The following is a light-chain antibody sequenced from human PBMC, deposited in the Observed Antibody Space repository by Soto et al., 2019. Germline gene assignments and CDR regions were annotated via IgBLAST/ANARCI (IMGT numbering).Light chain of an antibody. Sequence: EIVMTQSPATLSVSPGERATLSCRASQSVSSKLAWYQQKPGQAPRLLIYAASTRATGIPARFSGSGSGTEFTLTITSLQSEGFAVYYCQQYSNWPPYTFGQGTKLEIK. CDR2: AAS. CDR3: QQYSNWPPYT. CDR1: QSVSSK. J-gene: IGKJ2*01. V-gene: IGKV3-15*01.